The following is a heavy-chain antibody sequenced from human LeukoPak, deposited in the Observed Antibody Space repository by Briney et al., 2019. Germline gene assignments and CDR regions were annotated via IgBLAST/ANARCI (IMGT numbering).Heavy chain of an antibody. CDR1: GFTFSSYS. Sequence: GGSLRLSCAASGFTFSSYSMNWVRQAPGKGLEWVSSISSSSSYIYYADSVKGRFTISRDNAKNSLYLQMNSLRAEDTAVYYCARDPGYCSGGSCYIPIYFDYWGQGTLVTVSS. CDR2: ISSSSSYI. J-gene: IGHJ4*02. V-gene: IGHV3-21*01. CDR3: ARDPGYCSGGSCYIPIYFDY. D-gene: IGHD2-15*01.